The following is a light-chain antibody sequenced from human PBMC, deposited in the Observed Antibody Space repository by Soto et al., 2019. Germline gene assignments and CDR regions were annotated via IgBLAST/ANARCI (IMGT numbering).Light chain of an antibody. CDR2: WAS. CDR1: QSVFHSANNMNY. J-gene: IGKJ5*01. Sequence: DTVMTQSPDSLAVSLGEGATINCKSSQSVFHSANNMNYLAWYQQKPGQSPKLLISWASIRDPGVPDRFSGSGSGTDFTLTINSLQAEDAAVYYCQQFYNTPPYTFGQGTRLEIK. V-gene: IGKV4-1*01. CDR3: QQFYNTPPYT.